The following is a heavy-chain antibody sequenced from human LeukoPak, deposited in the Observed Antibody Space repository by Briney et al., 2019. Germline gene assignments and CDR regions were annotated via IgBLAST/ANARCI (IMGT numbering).Heavy chain of an antibody. D-gene: IGHD6-19*01. CDR3: ARVVSSGPAPNWFDP. CDR2: IKQDGSEK. CDR1: GFTFSSYW. Sequence: GGSLRLSCAASGFTFSSYWMSWVRQAPGKGLEWVANIKQDGSEKYYVDSVKGRFTISRDNAKNSLYLQMNSLRAEDTAVYYCARVVSSGPAPNWFDPWGQGTLVTVSS. V-gene: IGHV3-7*01. J-gene: IGHJ5*02.